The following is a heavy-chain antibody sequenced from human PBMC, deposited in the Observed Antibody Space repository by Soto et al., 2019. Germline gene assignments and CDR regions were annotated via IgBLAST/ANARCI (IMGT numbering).Heavy chain of an antibody. D-gene: IGHD6-13*01. CDR1: GYPFTGYS. V-gene: IGHV1-2*04. CDR2: INPNSGGT. CDR3: AREFLSLSSTWREYFQP. Sequence: ASIKVSCKASGYPFTGYSIPRVPQAPGPGLEWMGWINPNSGGTNYAEKFQGWVTMTRDTSRSTAYMELSRLRSDDTAVYYCAREFLSLSSTWREYFQPWGQGTLVTVSS. J-gene: IGHJ1*01.